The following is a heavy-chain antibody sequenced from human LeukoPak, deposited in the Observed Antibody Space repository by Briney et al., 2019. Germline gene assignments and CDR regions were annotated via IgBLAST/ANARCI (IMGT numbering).Heavy chain of an antibody. J-gene: IGHJ4*02. V-gene: IGHV3-30-3*01. CDR2: ISYDGSNK. Sequence: PGGSLRLSCVASGFTFSSYAMHWVRQAPGKGLEWVAVISYDGSNKYYADSVKGRFTISRDNSKNTLYLQMNSLRAEDTAVYYCAKEMRLMGWGWGQGTLVTVSS. D-gene: IGHD2-8*01. CDR3: AKEMRLMGWG. CDR1: GFTFSSYA.